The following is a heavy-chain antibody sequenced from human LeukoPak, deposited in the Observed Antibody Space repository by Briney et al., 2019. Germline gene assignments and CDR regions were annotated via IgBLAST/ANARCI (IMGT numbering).Heavy chain of an antibody. D-gene: IGHD2-21*02. V-gene: IGHV4-59*08. CDR2: IYYSGNT. CDR3: ARLGAPTYCGADCYRYYFDY. CDR1: GGPISSYY. Sequence: PSETLSLLCCVSGGPISSYYWSWLRQPPGKGLAGIAYIYYSGNTNYNPSLKSRVTISVDTSKNQFSLKVNSVTAADTAVYYCARLGAPTYCGADCYRYYFDYWGQGTLVTVSS. J-gene: IGHJ4*02.